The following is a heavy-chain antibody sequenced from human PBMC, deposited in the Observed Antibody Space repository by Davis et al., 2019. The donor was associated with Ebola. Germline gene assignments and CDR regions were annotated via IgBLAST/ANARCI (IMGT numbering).Heavy chain of an antibody. J-gene: IGHJ3*02. Sequence: GESLQISCATSGFTFSNYAMNWVRQAPGKGLAWVSTISSSSNYKYYAESVKGRFTISRDNANNSLTLQMNSLGAEDTAVYYCARGRRLLADAFHIWGEGTMVTASS. V-gene: IGHV3-21*01. CDR2: ISSSSNYK. CDR3: ARGRRLLADAFHI. D-gene: IGHD2-8*02. CDR1: GFTFSNYA.